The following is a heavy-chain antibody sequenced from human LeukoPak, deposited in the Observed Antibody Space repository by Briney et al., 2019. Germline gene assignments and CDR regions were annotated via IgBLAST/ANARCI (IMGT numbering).Heavy chain of an antibody. J-gene: IGHJ4*02. Sequence: ASVKVSCKASGYTFTGYYMHWVRQAPGQGLEWMGWINPNSGGTNYAQKFQGRGTMTRDTSISTAYMELSRLRSDDTAVYYCARTGPQYCSSTSCPIGYWGQGTLVTVSS. CDR3: ARTGPQYCSSTSCPIGY. CDR1: GYTFTGYY. CDR2: INPNSGGT. V-gene: IGHV1-2*02. D-gene: IGHD2-2*01.